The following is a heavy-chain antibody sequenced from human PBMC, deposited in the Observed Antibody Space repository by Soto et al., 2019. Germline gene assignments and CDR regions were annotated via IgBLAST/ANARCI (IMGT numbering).Heavy chain of an antibody. CDR2: IDPEGGST. CDR1: GFTFRTYW. D-gene: IGHD3-3*01. Sequence: EVQLVESGGALVQPGGSLRLSCAASGFTFRTYWMHWVRQAPGKGLVWVSRIDPEGGSTIYADSVKGRFTIYRNNSRNTLYLQTESLRGEDKAMYYWAIARDRVTKSGVVINADRMGGWGKGTAVTVSS. V-gene: IGHV3-74*01. CDR3: AIARDRVTKSGVVINADRMGG. J-gene: IGHJ6*03.